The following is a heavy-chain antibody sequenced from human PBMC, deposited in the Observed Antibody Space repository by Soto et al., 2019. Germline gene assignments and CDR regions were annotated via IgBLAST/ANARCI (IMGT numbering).Heavy chain of an antibody. V-gene: IGHV1-69*13. Sequence: SVKVSCKASGGTFSSYAISWVRQAPGQGLEWMGGIIPIFGTANYAQKFQGRVTITADESTSTAYMELSSLRSEDTAVYYCARGVAARPGHYYYYGMDVWGQGTTVTVS. D-gene: IGHD6-6*01. CDR3: ARGVAARPGHYYYYGMDV. J-gene: IGHJ6*02. CDR2: IIPIFGTA. CDR1: GGTFSSYA.